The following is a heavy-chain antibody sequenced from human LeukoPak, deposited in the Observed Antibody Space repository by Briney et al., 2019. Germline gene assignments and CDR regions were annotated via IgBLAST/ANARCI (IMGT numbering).Heavy chain of an antibody. V-gene: IGHV4-34*01. Sequence: SETLSLTCAVYGGSFSGYYWSWIRLPPGKGLEWIGEINHSGSTNYNPSLKSRVTISVDTSKNQFSLKLSSVTAADTAVYYCARRRDYNWNYGSSDYWGQGTLVTVSS. J-gene: IGHJ4*02. CDR1: GGSFSGYY. CDR3: ARRRDYNWNYGSSDY. CDR2: INHSGST. D-gene: IGHD1-7*01.